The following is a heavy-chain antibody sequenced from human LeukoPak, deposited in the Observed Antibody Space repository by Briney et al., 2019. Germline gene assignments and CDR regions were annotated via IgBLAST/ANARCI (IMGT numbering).Heavy chain of an antibody. CDR1: GGSISNSDYY. D-gene: IGHD4-23*01. CDR2: INYRGST. V-gene: IGHV4-39*01. Sequence: PSETLSLTCTVSGGSISNSDYYWDWIRQPPGKGLEWIGSINYRGSTYYNPSLESRVTISVDTSKNQFSLRMSSVTAADTAVYYCARLLLTPIVYFDLWGRGTLVTVSS. J-gene: IGHJ2*01. CDR3: ARLLLTPIVYFDL.